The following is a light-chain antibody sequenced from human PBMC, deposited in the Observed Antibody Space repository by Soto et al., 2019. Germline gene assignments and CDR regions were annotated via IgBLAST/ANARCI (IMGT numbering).Light chain of an antibody. Sequence: DIVMTQSPDFLAVSLGERATINCKSSQSVLYSSNNKNYLAWYQQKPGQPPKLLIYWASTRESGVPDRFSGSGSGTDFTLTISSLQAEDVAVYYCQQYYSTPRTFGQGTKVETK. V-gene: IGKV4-1*01. J-gene: IGKJ1*01. CDR2: WAS. CDR1: QSVLYSSNNKNY. CDR3: QQYYSTPRT.